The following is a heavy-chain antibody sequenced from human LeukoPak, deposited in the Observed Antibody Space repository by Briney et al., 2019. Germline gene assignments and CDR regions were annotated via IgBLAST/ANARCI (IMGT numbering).Heavy chain of an antibody. Sequence: GASVKVSCKASGYTFTSYGISWVRQAPGQGLEWMGWISAYNGNTNYAQKLQGRVTMTTDTSTSTAYMELRRLRSDDTAVYYCASYDSSGYSRYYFDYWGQGTLVTVSS. CDR2: ISAYNGNT. CDR3: ASYDSSGYSRYYFDY. CDR1: GYTFTSYG. D-gene: IGHD3-22*01. J-gene: IGHJ4*02. V-gene: IGHV1-18*01.